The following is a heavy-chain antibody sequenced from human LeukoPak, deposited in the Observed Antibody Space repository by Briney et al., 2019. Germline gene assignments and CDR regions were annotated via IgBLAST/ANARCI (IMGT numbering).Heavy chain of an antibody. J-gene: IGHJ4*02. CDR3: ARDKSLGVWGSYRYTPIDY. CDR2: IKQDGSEK. D-gene: IGHD3-16*02. V-gene: IGHV3-7*01. CDR1: GFTFSSYG. Sequence: AGGSLRLSCAASGFTFSSYGMHWVRQAPGKGLEWVANIKQDGSEKYYVDSVKGRFTISRDNAKNSLYLQMNSLRAEDTAVYYCARDKSLGVWGSYRYTPIDYWGQGTLVTVSS.